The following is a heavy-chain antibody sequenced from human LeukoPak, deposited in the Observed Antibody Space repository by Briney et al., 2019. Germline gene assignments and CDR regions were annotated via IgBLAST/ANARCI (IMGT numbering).Heavy chain of an antibody. CDR2: INHTGST. D-gene: IGHD1-1*01. J-gene: IGHJ2*01. CDR3: ARGGRTPIPGPGTNFEL. V-gene: IGHV4-34*01. Sequence: SETQALLRAVYGGPFSGYHRSGIRQPPGKGLEWIAEINHTGSTNYNPSLKSRVTISVDTSKNQFSLKLTSVTAADTAVYYWARGGRTPIPGPGTNFELWGRGTPFTVSS. CDR1: GGPFSGYH.